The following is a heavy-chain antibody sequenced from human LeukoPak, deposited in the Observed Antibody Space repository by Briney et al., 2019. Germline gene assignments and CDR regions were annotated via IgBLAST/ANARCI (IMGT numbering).Heavy chain of an antibody. D-gene: IGHD2-2*01. V-gene: IGHV3-30-3*01. CDR2: ISYDGSNR. CDR3: ARDQGYCTTTSCYSIGGYFDY. J-gene: IGHJ4*02. Sequence: GGSLRLSCAASGFTFSTYAMHWVRQAPGKGLEWVAVISYDGSNRYADSVKGRFTISRDSSRHTVYLQMNSPRDEDTAVYYCARDQGYCTTTSCYSIGGYFDYWGQGTLVTVSS. CDR1: GFTFSTYA.